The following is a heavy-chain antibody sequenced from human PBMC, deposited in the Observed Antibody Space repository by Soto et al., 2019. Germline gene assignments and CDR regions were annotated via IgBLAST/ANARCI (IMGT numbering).Heavy chain of an antibody. CDR3: ARFGVVRGVINYYGMDV. J-gene: IGHJ6*02. CDR2: ISAYNGNT. V-gene: IGHV1-18*04. CDR1: GYTFTSYG. D-gene: IGHD3-10*01. Sequence: ASVKVSCKASGYTFTSYGISWVRQAPGQGLEWMGWISAYNGNTNYAQKLQGRVTMTTDTSTSTAYMELRSLRSDDTAVYYCARFGVVRGVINYYGMDVWRQGTTVTVSS.